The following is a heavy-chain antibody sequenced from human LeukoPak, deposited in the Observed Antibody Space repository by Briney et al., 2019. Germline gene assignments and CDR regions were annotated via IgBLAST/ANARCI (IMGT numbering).Heavy chain of an antibody. V-gene: IGHV4-59*01. CDR1: GGAISGYY. J-gene: IGHJ3*02. D-gene: IGHD3-22*01. CDR2: IYYSGST. CDR3: AGAGYYDSSGLPLHAFDI. Sequence: SETLSLTCTVSGGAISGYYWSWIRQPPGKGLEWIGYIYYSGSTNYNPSLKSRVTISADTSKNQFSLKLRSVTAADTAVYYCAGAGYYDSSGLPLHAFDIWGQGTMVTVSS.